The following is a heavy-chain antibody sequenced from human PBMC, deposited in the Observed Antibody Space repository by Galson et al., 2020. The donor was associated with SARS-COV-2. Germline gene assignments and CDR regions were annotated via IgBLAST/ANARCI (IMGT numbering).Heavy chain of an antibody. CDR2: INHSGST. D-gene: IGHD3-16*01. J-gene: IGHJ6*02. CDR1: GGSFSGYY. Sequence: SETLSLTCAVYGGSFSGYYWSWIRQPPGKGLEWIGEINHSGSTNYNPSLKSRVTISVDTSKNQFSLKLSSVTAADTAVYYCARWGVGHYYYYGMDVWGQGTTVTVSS. V-gene: IGHV4-34*01. CDR3: ARWGVGHYYYYGMDV.